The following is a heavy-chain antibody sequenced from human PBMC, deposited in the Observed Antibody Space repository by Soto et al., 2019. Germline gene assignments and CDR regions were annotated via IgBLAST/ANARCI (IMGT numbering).Heavy chain of an antibody. CDR2: IIPILGIA. V-gene: IGHV1-69*02. CDR3: AGGIRYCSGGSCFNY. J-gene: IGHJ4*02. Sequence: QVQLVQSGAEVKKPGSSVKVSCKASGDTFSSYTISWVRQAPGQGLEWMGRIIPILGIANYAQKFQGRVTITADKSTSTAYMELSSLRSEDTAVYYCAGGIRYCSGGSCFNYWGQGTLVTVSS. D-gene: IGHD2-15*01. CDR1: GDTFSSYT.